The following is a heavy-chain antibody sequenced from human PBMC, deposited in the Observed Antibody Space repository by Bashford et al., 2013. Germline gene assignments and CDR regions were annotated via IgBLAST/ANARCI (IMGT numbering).Heavy chain of an antibody. D-gene: IGHD6-13*01. CDR2: ISYDGSNK. V-gene: IGHV3-30*01. Sequence: VRQAPGKGLEWVAVISYDGSNKYYADSVKGRFTISRDNSKNTLYLQMNSLRAEDTAVYYCAAIAAAGTNYYYYGMDVWGQGTTVTVSS. J-gene: IGHJ6*02. CDR3: AAIAAAGTNYYYYGMDV.